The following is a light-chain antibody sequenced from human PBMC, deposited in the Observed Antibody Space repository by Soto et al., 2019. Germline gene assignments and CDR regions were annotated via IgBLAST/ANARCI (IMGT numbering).Light chain of an antibody. Sequence: EIVMTQSPATLSVSQGERATLSCRASQSVSSNLAWYQQKPGQAPRLLIYGASTRASGIPARFSGSESGTEFTLTISSLQSEDFAVYYCQQYNNWPYTFGQGTKLEIK. V-gene: IGKV3-15*01. J-gene: IGKJ2*01. CDR1: QSVSSN. CDR2: GAS. CDR3: QQYNNWPYT.